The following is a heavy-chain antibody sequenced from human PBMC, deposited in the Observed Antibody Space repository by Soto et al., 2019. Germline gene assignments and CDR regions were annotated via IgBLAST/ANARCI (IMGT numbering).Heavy chain of an antibody. CDR1: GFTFSSYG. J-gene: IGHJ4*02. V-gene: IGHV3-30*18. D-gene: IGHD3-22*01. CDR2: ISYDGSNK. Sequence: GGSLRLSCAASGFTFSSYGMHWVRQAPGKGLEWVAVISYDGSNKYYADSVKGRFTISRDNSKNTLYLQMNSLRAEDTAVYYCAKVWYYYDSSGNNFDYWGQGTLVTVSS. CDR3: AKVWYYYDSSGNNFDY.